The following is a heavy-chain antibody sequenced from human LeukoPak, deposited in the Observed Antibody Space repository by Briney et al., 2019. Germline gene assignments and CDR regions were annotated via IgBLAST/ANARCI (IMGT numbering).Heavy chain of an antibody. CDR2: IYYSGST. Sequence: SETLSLACTVSGGSISSYYWSWIRQPPGKGLEWIGYIYYSGSTNYNPSLKSRVTISVDTSKNQFSLKLSSVTAADTAVYYCARHFDYWGQGTLVTVSS. CDR1: GGSISSYY. CDR3: ARHFDY. V-gene: IGHV4-59*08. J-gene: IGHJ4*02.